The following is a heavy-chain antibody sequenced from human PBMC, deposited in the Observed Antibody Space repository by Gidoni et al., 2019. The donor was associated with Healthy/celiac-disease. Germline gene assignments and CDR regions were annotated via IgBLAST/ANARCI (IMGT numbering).Heavy chain of an antibody. CDR1: GFPFSSYS. V-gene: IGHV3-21*01. Sequence: EVQLVESGGGLVKPGGSLRLSCAASGFPFSSYSMNWVRPAPGKGLEWVSSISSSSSYIYYADSVKGRFTISRDNAKNSLYLQMNSLRAEDTAVYYCARDRCSSTSCYGPMASNYYYGMDVWGQGTTVTVSS. J-gene: IGHJ6*02. D-gene: IGHD2-2*01. CDR2: ISSSSSYI. CDR3: ARDRCSSTSCYGPMASNYYYGMDV.